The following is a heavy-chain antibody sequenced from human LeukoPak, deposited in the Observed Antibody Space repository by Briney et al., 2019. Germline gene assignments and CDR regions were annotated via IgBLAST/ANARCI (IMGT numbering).Heavy chain of an antibody. D-gene: IGHD6-13*01. V-gene: IGHV3-30*04. Sequence: GGSLRLSCAASGFTFSRYAMHWVRQAPGKGLEWVAAVASDGNDKHHADSVKGRFTISRDNSKNTLYLQMNSLRADDTAVYYCARDNTIGAADYYFDYWGQGTLVTVSS. CDR3: ARDNTIGAADYYFDY. CDR1: GFTFSRYA. CDR2: VASDGNDK. J-gene: IGHJ4*02.